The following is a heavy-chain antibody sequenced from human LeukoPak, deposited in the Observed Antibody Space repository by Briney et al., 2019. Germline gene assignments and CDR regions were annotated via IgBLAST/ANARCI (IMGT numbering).Heavy chain of an antibody. CDR2: ISSSGSTI. J-gene: IGHJ6*03. V-gene: IGHV3-48*03. CDR1: GFTFSSYE. Sequence: GGSLRLSCAASGFTFSSYEMNWVRQAPGKGLEWVSYISSSGSTIYYADSVKGRFTISRDNAKNSLYLQMNSLRAEDTAVYYCPRDRNDYGDYYYYYYYMDVWGKGTTVTVSS. CDR3: PRDRNDYGDYYYYYYYMDV. D-gene: IGHD4-17*01.